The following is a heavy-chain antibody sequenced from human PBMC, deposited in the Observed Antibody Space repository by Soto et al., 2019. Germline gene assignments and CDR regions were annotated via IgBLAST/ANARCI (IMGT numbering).Heavy chain of an antibody. CDR2: VYYSGTT. Sequence: PSETLSLTCTVSGGSISDGYYWSWIRQPPGKRLEWIGYVYYSGTTNYNPSLKSRVTIAVDLSKNQFSLRLSSVTTADTALYYCARTTAVPNTLRSRYFFDYWGQGTLVTVSS. CDR3: ARTTAVPNTLRSRYFFDY. V-gene: IGHV4-61*08. CDR1: GGSISDGYY. J-gene: IGHJ4*02. D-gene: IGHD4-17*01.